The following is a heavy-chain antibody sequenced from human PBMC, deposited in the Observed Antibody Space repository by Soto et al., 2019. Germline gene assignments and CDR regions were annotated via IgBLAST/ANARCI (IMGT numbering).Heavy chain of an antibody. CDR2: ISSNGAAT. CDR3: IKDRRSTRRAMDV. Sequence: EVQLVESGGGLVQSGGSLRLSCSASGLTFSSCAMHWVRQAAGKGLEYVSGISSNGAATYYAESVKDRFIISRDNSRNTLFLQVNSLTGEDTAVYYCIKDRRSTRRAMDVWGQGTTVTVSS. CDR1: GLTFSSCA. D-gene: IGHD2-2*01. V-gene: IGHV3-64D*06. J-gene: IGHJ6*02.